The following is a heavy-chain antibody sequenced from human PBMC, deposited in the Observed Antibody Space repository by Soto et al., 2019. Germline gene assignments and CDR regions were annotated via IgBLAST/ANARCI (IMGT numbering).Heavy chain of an antibody. Sequence: GGSPRLSCAAPEFTFSDYNMSWIRQAPGKGLEWVSYISSSGSTIYYADSVKGRFTISRDNAKNSLYLQMNSLRAEDTAVYHCARRRIAARNWLDPWGQGTLVTVSS. CDR1: EFTFSDYN. CDR2: ISSSGSTI. D-gene: IGHD6-6*01. V-gene: IGHV3-11*01. CDR3: ARRRIAARNWLDP. J-gene: IGHJ5*02.